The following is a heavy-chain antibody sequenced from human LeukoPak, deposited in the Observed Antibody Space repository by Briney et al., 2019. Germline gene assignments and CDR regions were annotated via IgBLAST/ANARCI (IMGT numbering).Heavy chain of an antibody. CDR3: ARNLAARGFDY. D-gene: IGHD6-6*01. CDR1: GFTFSSYS. Sequence: GSLRLSCAASGFTFSSYSMNWVRQAPGKGLEWIGSIYYSGSTYYNPSLKSRVTISVDTSKNQFSLKLSSVTAADTAVYYCARNLAARGFDYWGQGTLVTVSS. V-gene: IGHV4-39*07. CDR2: IYYSGST. J-gene: IGHJ4*02.